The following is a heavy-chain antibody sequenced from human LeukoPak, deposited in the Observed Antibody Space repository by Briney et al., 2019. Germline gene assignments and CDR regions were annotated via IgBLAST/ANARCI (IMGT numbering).Heavy chain of an antibody. CDR1: GGSISSSSYY. V-gene: IGHV4-39*07. CDR3: ARDLWAGSGGWGYFDY. D-gene: IGHD6-19*01. Sequence: SETLSLTCTVSGGSISSSSYYWGWIRQPPGKGLEWIGSIYYSGSTYYNPSLKSRVTISVDTSKNQFSLKLSSVTAAGTAVYYCARDLWAGSGGWGYFDYWGQGTLVTVSS. J-gene: IGHJ4*02. CDR2: IYYSGST.